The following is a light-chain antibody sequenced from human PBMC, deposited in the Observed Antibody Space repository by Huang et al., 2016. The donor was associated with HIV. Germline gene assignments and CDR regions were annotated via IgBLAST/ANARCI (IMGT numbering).Light chain of an antibody. J-gene: IGKJ3*01. V-gene: IGKV3-15*01. CDR2: GTS. Sequence: EIVMTQSPAILSASLGERVTLSCKASQHIGRDLAWYQQKPGQAPRLLLYGTSTRATGVPARFSGSGSGTDFTLTISRLESEDFAVYFCQKYDTWPFTFGPGAKVDIK. CDR1: QHIGRD. CDR3: QKYDTWPFT.